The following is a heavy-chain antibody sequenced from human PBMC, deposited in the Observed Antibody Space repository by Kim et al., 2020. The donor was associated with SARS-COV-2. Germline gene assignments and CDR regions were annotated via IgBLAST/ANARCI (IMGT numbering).Heavy chain of an antibody. D-gene: IGHD2-15*01. CDR3: ARGPLYTVILQPFFDY. Sequence: SETLSLTCTVSGGSVSGGYYFWNWIRQSPGKGLEWIAYIYSTGYTNYNPSLNGRVTISIDTSKSQFSLRLTSVTAADTAVYYCARGPLYTVILQPFFDYWGLGTLVTVSS. V-gene: IGHV4-61*01. CDR1: GGSVSGGYYF. CDR2: IYSTGYT. J-gene: IGHJ4*02.